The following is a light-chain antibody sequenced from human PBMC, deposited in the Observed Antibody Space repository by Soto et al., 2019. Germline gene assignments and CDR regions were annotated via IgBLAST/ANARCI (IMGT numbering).Light chain of an antibody. CDR3: QSYDSSLSGV. CDR1: SSNIGAGYD. Sequence: QSVLTQPPSVSGAPGQGVAIFCTGSSSNIGAGYDVHWYQHLPGTAPKLLIHGNSNRPSGVPDRFSGSKSGTSASLAITGLQAEDEADYYCQSYDSSLSGVFGGGTKVTVL. J-gene: IGLJ3*02. CDR2: GNS. V-gene: IGLV1-40*01.